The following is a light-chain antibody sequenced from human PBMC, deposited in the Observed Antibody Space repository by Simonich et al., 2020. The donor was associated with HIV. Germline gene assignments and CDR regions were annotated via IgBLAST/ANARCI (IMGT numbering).Light chain of an antibody. CDR3: GTWDSSLSAGV. CDR2: EVS. V-gene: IGLV2-14*02. CDR1: SSDVGSYYL. Sequence: QSALTQPASVSGSPGQSITISCTGTSSDVGSYYLVSWYQQHPGKAPKLMIFEVSKRPSGIPDRFSGSRSGTSATLGITGLQTGDEADYYCGTWDSSLSAGVFGGGTKLTVL. J-gene: IGLJ3*02.